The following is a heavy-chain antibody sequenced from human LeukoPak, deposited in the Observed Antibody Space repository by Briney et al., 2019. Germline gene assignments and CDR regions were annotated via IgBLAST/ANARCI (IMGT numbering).Heavy chain of an antibody. Sequence: PGGSLRLSCAASGFTFRDYSMNWVRQAPGKGPECVSYISPTSSNIFYVDSVKGRFTISRDNAKNSLYLQMNSLRVEDTAVYYCARDVRYGDYAGWFDPWGQGTLVTVSS. CDR1: GFTFRDYS. J-gene: IGHJ5*02. D-gene: IGHD4-17*01. CDR3: ARDVRYGDYAGWFDP. CDR2: ISPTSSNI. V-gene: IGHV3-48*04.